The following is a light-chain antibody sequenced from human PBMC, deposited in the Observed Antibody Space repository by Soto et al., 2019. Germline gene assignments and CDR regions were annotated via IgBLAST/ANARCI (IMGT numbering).Light chain of an antibody. CDR2: DAS. J-gene: IGKJ1*01. V-gene: IGKV1-5*01. Sequence: DIQMTQSPSTLSASVGDRVTITCRASQSISTWLAWYQQKPGKAPKLLIYDASSLESGVPSRFSGSGSGTEFTLTISSLQPDDFATYYCQHYYSYSEAFGQGTKVDI. CDR3: QHYYSYSEA. CDR1: QSISTW.